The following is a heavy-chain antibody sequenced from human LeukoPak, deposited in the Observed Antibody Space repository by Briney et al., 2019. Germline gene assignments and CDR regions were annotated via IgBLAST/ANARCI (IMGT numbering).Heavy chain of an antibody. CDR3: FGYPEYFQH. V-gene: IGHV3-23*01. Sequence: GGSLRLSCVASGFTFRSYAMTWVRQAPGKGLERVSGISGSGGSTYYADSVRGRFTISRDNPKNTLYLQMNSLRAEDTAVYYCFGYPEYFQHWGQGTLVTVSS. CDR2: ISGSGGST. D-gene: IGHD5-18*01. J-gene: IGHJ1*01. CDR1: GFTFRSYA.